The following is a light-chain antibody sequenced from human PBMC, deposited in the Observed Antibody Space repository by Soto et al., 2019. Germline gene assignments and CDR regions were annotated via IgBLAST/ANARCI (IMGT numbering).Light chain of an antibody. CDR1: QNISNY. CDR3: QQSYSIPRLT. J-gene: IGKJ3*01. Sequence: DMQMTQSPSSLSASVGDRVSITCRSSQNISNYLHWYQQRPGKAPKLLIYAASNLRSGFPSRFSGSGSGTDFTLTISSLQSEDFATYYCQQSYSIPRLTFGPGTKVDIK. CDR2: AAS. V-gene: IGKV1-39*01.